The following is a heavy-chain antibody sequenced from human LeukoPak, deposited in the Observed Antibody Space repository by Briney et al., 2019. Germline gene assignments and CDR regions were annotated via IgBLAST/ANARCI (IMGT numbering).Heavy chain of an antibody. D-gene: IGHD6-13*01. CDR1: GGSISSGGYY. CDR3: ARTAAGKDHDF. Sequence: PSETLSLTCTVSGGSISSGGYYWSWIRQHPGKGLEWIGYIYYNGSTYYNPSLKSRLTMSVDTSKNQFSLNLSSVTAADTAVYYCARTAAGKDHDFWGQGTLVTLSS. V-gene: IGHV4-31*03. CDR2: IYYNGST. J-gene: IGHJ4*02.